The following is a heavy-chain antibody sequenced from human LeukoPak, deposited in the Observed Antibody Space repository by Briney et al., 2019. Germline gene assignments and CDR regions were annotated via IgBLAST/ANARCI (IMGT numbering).Heavy chain of an antibody. Sequence: GGSLRLSCAASGFIFSDSAMHWVRQASGKGPEWVGHIRNKSNNYATAYGASVKGRFTISRDDSKNTVYLLMNSLKTDDTAVYYCTSPPPYYGYSWSAGMDVWGQGTTVIVS. D-gene: IGHD3-16*01. CDR1: GFIFSDSA. CDR2: IRNKSNNYAT. J-gene: IGHJ6*02. V-gene: IGHV3-73*01. CDR3: TSPPPYYGYSWSAGMDV.